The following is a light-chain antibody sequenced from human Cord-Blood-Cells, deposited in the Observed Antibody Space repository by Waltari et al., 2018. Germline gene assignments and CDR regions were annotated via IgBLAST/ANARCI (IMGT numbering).Light chain of an antibody. Sequence: DIQMTQSPSSLSASVGDRVTITCRASQSISSYLNWYQQKPGKAPKLLIYAASSLQSGVPSRFSGSGSGTDFTLTISSLQPEDFATYYCQQSYSTPQLTCGGGTKVESK. J-gene: IGKJ4*01. CDR1: QSISSY. CDR3: QQSYSTPQLT. V-gene: IGKV1-39*01. CDR2: AAS.